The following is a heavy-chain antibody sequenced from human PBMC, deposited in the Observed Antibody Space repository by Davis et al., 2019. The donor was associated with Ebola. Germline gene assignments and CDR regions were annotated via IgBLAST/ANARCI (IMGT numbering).Heavy chain of an antibody. D-gene: IGHD6-6*01. V-gene: IGHV3-21*01. CDR1: GLTVSSNY. CDR2: ISSSSSYI. CDR3: ARSSIAARPGYYYGMDV. Sequence: GGSLRLSCAASGLTVSSNYMSWVRQAPGKGLEWVSSISSSSSYIYYADSVKGRFTISRDNAKNSLYLQMNSLRAEDTAVYYCARSSIAARPGYYYGMDVWGQGTTVTVS. J-gene: IGHJ6*02.